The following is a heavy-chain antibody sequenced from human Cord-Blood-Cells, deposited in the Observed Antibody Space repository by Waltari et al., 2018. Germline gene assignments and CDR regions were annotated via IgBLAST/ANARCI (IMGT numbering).Heavy chain of an antibody. CDR3: AGGEGAYWYFDL. D-gene: IGHD2-15*01. CDR2: INPNRGGT. CDR1: GYTFTGYY. Sequence: QVQLVQSGAEVKKPGASVKVSCKASGYTFTGYYMHWVRQAPGQGLEWMEWINPNRGGTNYAQKFQGRVTMTRDTSISTAYMELSRLRSDDTAVYYCAGGEGAYWYFDLWGRGTLVTVSS. V-gene: IGHV1-2*02. J-gene: IGHJ2*01.